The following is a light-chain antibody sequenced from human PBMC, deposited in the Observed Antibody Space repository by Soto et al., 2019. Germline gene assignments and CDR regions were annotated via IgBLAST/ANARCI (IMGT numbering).Light chain of an antibody. J-gene: IGLJ2*01. V-gene: IGLV2-14*01. Sequence: QSVLTQPASVSGSPGQSITISCTGTSSDVGRYNYVSWYQQYPGKAPKLMIYEVNNRPSGVSNRFSGSKSGNTASLTISGLQAEDEADYHCSSSTTNSTLVFGGGTKVTVL. CDR3: SSSTTNSTLV. CDR2: EVN. CDR1: SSDVGRYNY.